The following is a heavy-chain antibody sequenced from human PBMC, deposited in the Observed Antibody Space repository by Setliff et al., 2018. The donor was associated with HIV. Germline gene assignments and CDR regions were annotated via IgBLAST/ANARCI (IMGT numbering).Heavy chain of an antibody. CDR1: GGSISSDSYY. CDR3: LLWTGYYTYWFFDL. D-gene: IGHD3-3*01. Sequence: SETLSLTCDVSGGSISSDSYYWAWIRQPPGKGLEWIGTIYYSGSTHYNPSLKSRLTISVDMSKNQLSLKLSSVTAADAAVYYCLLWTGYYTYWFFDLWGRGARVPSPQ. V-gene: IGHV4-39*07. CDR2: IYYSGST. J-gene: IGHJ2*01.